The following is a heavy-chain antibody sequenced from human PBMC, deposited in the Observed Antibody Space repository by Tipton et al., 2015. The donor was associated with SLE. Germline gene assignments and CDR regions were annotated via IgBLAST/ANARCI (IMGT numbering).Heavy chain of an antibody. CDR2: IFHSGST. J-gene: IGHJ3*02. Sequence: TLSLTCTVSGDSIRNNDYYLAWIRQPPGKGLEWFGSIFHSGSTYYNPSLKRRVTASIDTSKNHFSLTLSSVTAADTAVYYCATFFGHSSASPDALDIWGQGTMVTVSS. CDR1: GDSIRNNDYY. CDR3: ATFFGHSSASPDALDI. D-gene: IGHD6-6*01. V-gene: IGHV4-39*02.